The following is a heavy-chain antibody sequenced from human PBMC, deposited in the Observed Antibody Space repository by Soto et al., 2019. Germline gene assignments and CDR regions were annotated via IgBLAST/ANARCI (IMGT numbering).Heavy chain of an antibody. CDR1: GYTFYSHS. CDR3: ARFLQGDYYYGLDV. J-gene: IGHJ6*02. CDR2: INADYGDT. V-gene: IGHV1-18*01. D-gene: IGHD4-4*01. Sequence: GASVKVSCKASGYTFYSHSISWVRQAPGQGLEWMGRINADYGDTQYSQKFRGRVTMTTDTSTTTVYMELTNLRSDDTAVYYCARFLQGDYYYGLDVWG.